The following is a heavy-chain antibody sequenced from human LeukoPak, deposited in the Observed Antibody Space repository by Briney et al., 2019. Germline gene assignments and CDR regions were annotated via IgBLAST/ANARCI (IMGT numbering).Heavy chain of an antibody. CDR3: ATSGYDSSGYYLGHFQH. Sequence: ASVKVSCKVSGYTLTELSMHWVRQAPGKGLEWMGGFDPKDGETIYAQKFQGRVTMTEDTSTDTAYMELSSLRSEDTAVYYCATSGYDSSGYYLGHFQHWGQAPWSPSPQ. CDR2: FDPKDGET. D-gene: IGHD3-22*01. V-gene: IGHV1-24*01. J-gene: IGHJ1*01. CDR1: GYTLTELS.